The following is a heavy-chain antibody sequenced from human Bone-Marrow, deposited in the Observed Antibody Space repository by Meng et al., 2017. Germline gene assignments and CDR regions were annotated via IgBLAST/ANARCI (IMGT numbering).Heavy chain of an antibody. V-gene: IGHV4-34*01. CDR1: GGSFNGFY. D-gene: IGHD5-24*01. Sequence: SQTLSLTCAVYGGSFNGFYWSWIRQRPGQGPEWIGEIDHSRYTNYNPSLKSRVTISVDTSKNQFSLTLRSVTAADTAVYYCARKGRDAYKLLRPRANNWFDPWGQGTLVTVSS. CDR2: IDHSRYT. J-gene: IGHJ5*02. CDR3: ARKGRDAYKLLRPRANNWFDP.